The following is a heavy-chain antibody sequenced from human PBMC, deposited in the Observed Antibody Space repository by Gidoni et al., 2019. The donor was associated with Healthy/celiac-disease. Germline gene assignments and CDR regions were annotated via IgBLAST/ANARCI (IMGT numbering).Heavy chain of an antibody. Sequence: QVQLVQSGAEVKKPGASVKVSCKASGYTFTSYDIIWVRQATGQGLEWMGWMNPNSGNTGYAQKFQGRVTMTRNTSISTAYMELSSLRSEETAVYYCAREGSGYYYGSGSLPDGMDVWGQGTTVTVSS. CDR2: MNPNSGNT. CDR3: AREGSGYYYGSGSLPDGMDV. D-gene: IGHD3-10*01. J-gene: IGHJ6*02. CDR1: GYTFTSYD. V-gene: IGHV1-8*01.